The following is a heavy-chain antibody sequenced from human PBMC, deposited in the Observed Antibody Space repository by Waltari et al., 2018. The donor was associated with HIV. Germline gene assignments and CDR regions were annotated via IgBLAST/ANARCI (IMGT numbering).Heavy chain of an antibody. D-gene: IGHD5-12*01. CDR1: GLTFGFSSYH. CDR2: ISRSSSFI. J-gene: IGHJ3*02. Sequence: QLAESGGGLVKPGGSLRLSWGASGLTFGFSSYHMDWVRQAPGKGLEWAASISRSSSFIYTAESVKGRFTISRDNVKKSVDLQMNSLRPEDTAVYYCAREDYSGYVGHAFDIWGQGTMVTVSS. V-gene: IGHV3-21*02. CDR3: AREDYSGYVGHAFDI.